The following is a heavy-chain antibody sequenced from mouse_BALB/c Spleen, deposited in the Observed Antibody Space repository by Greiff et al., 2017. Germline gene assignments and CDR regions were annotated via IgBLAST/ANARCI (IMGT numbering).Heavy chain of an antibody. CDR3: ARDELGYYGNYEAWFAY. J-gene: IGHJ3*01. D-gene: IGHD2-1*01. V-gene: IGHV3-6*02. Sequence: DVQLVESGPGLVKPSQSLSLTCSVTGYSITSGYYWNWIRQFPGNKLEWMGYISYDGSNNYNPSLKNRISITRDTSKNQFFLKLNSVTTEDTATYYCARDELGYYGNYEAWFAYWGQGTLVTVSA. CDR1: GYSITSGYY. CDR2: ISYDGSN.